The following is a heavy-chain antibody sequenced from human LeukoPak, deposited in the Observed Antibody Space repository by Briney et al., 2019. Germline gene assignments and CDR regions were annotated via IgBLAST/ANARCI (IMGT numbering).Heavy chain of an antibody. CDR2: IYYSGST. D-gene: IGHD2-15*01. CDR1: GGSISSSSYY. Sequence: SETLSLTCTVSGGSISSSSYYWGWIRQPPGKGLEWIGSIYYSGSTYYNPSLRSRVTISVDTSKNQFSLKLSSVTAADTAVYYCASRNPYCSGGSCYTYYYYYYMDVWGKGTTVTVSS. CDR3: ASRNPYCSGGSCYTYYYYYYMDV. J-gene: IGHJ6*03. V-gene: IGHV4-39*01.